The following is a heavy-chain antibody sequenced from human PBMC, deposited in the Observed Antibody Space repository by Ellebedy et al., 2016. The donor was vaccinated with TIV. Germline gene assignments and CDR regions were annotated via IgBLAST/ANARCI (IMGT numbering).Heavy chain of an antibody. CDR1: GFTFSSYW. CDR3: ARDVRGPDPDGY. V-gene: IGHV3-7*01. CDR2: IKQDGSEK. D-gene: IGHD3-10*02. Sequence: GESLKISCAASGFTFSSYWMSWVRQAPGKGLEWVANIKQDGSEKYYVDSVKGRFTISRDNAKNSLYLQMNSLRAEDTAVYYCARDVRGPDPDGYWGQGTLVTVSS. J-gene: IGHJ4*02.